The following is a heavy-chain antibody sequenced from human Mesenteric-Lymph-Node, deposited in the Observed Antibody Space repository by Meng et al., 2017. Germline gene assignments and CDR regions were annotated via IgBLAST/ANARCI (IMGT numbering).Heavy chain of an antibody. CDR3: ARDGCRTATCSAGGNWFDP. J-gene: IGHJ5*02. CDR2: INPSSGGT. V-gene: IGHV1-46*03. CDR1: GYTVTTYY. D-gene: IGHD2-2*01. Sequence: QVQLVQSGAEVKKPGASVKVSCKASGYTVTTYYMHWVRQAPGQGLEWMGIINPSSGGTTYAQKFRGRVTMTRDTSTSTVYMELSSLRSDDTAVYFCARDGCRTATCSAGGNWFDPWGQGTLVTVSS.